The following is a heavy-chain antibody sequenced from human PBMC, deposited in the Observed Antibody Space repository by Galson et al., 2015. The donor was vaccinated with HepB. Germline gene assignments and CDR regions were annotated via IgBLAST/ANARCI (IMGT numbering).Heavy chain of an antibody. CDR1: GFTFTPYW. CDR3: ARQVDNWFDP. V-gene: IGHV3-74*01. J-gene: IGHJ5*02. Sequence: SLRLSCAASGFTFTPYWMHWVRQTPEKGLVSVSRINTDGTSTNYADSVKGRFTISRDNAKNALYLQMNSLRAEDTAVYYCARQVDNWFDPWGQGTLVIVSS. CDR2: INTDGTST.